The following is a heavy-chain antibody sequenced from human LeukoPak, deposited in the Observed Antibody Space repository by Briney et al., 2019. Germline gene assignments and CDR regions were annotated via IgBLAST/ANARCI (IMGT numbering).Heavy chain of an antibody. Sequence: SETLSLTCTVSGGSISSYYWSWIRQPPEKGLEWIGYIYYGGSTDYNPSLKSRVTISVDTSKNQSSLKLSSVTAADTAVYFCATGPRRITVTGSHEWYFDLWGRGTLVTVSS. J-gene: IGHJ2*01. CDR1: GGSISSYY. V-gene: IGHV4-59*01. CDR2: IYYGGST. CDR3: ATGPRRITVTGSHEWYFDL. D-gene: IGHD6-19*01.